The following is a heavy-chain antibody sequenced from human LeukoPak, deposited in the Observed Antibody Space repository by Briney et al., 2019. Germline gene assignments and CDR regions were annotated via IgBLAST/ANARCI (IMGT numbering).Heavy chain of an antibody. Sequence: PGGSLRLSCAASGFTFSSYGMHWVRQAPGKGLEGVAFIRYDGSNKYYADSVKGRFTISRDNSKNTLYLQMNSLRAEDTAVYYCAKALPYYYDSSGYYWDAFDIWGQGTMVTVSS. V-gene: IGHV3-30*02. J-gene: IGHJ3*02. D-gene: IGHD3-22*01. CDR2: IRYDGSNK. CDR1: GFTFSSYG. CDR3: AKALPYYYDSSGYYWDAFDI.